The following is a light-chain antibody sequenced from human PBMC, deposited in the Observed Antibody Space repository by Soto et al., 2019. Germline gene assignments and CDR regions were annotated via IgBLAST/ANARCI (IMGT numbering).Light chain of an antibody. Sequence: QSALTQPASVSGSPGQSITISCTGTSSAVGGYNSVSWYQQHPGKAPKVMIYDVSNRPSGVSNRFSGSKSGNTASLTISGIKAEDEADYYCSSYTSSSSWAFGGGTKLTVL. V-gene: IGLV2-14*01. CDR1: SSAVGGYNS. CDR3: SSYTSSSSWA. J-gene: IGLJ2*01. CDR2: DVS.